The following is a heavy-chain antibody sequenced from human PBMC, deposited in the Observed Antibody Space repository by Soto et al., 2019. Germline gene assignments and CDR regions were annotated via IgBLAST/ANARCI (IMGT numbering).Heavy chain of an antibody. V-gene: IGHV1-8*01. J-gene: IGHJ4*02. D-gene: IGHD3-10*01. Sequence: GASVKVSCKASGDTFTTYDINWVRQATGHGLEWMGWINPNIGNIGYAQRFQGRVTMTRDTAIRTAYMEVSSLRSDDTAVYYCARGRASGSYYLLDYGGQRTLVTV. CDR2: INPNIGNI. CDR1: GDTFTTYD. CDR3: ARGRASGSYYLLDY.